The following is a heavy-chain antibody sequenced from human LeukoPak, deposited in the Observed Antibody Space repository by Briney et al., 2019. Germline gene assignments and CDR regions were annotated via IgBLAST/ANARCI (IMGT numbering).Heavy chain of an antibody. Sequence: GGCLRLSCAASVFTFRSYAMSGVRQAPARGREGVSAIRGSGGSTYYADSVKGRFTISRDNSKNTLYLQMNSMRAEDTAVYYCAKVSLYYYYGRDVWGQETTVTVSS. CDR3: AKVSLYYYYGRDV. CDR2: IRGSGGST. V-gene: IGHV3-23*01. CDR1: VFTFRSYA. J-gene: IGHJ6*02.